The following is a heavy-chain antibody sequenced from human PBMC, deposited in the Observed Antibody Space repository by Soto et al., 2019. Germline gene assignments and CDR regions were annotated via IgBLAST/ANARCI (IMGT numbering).Heavy chain of an antibody. V-gene: IGHV3-30*04. CDR2: ITCDGSNT. J-gene: IGHJ4*02. D-gene: IGHD2-8*01. Sequence: PGGSLRLSCAASGFTFSSYAMHWVRQAPGKGLEWVAVITCDGSNTYYADSVKGRVTISRDNSNNTLWLQMDRLRAEDTAIYYCAKGGTNDYSPLDFCGQGTPVTVSS. CDR3: AKGGTNDYSPLDF. CDR1: GFTFSSYA.